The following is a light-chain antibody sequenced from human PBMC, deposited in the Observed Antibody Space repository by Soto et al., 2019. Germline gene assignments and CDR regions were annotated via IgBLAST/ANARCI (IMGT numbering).Light chain of an antibody. V-gene: IGKV3D-15*01. CDR1: QTISSN. Sequence: EVVMTQSPATLSVSPGERATLSCRASQTISSNLAWYQHKPGQAPRLLIYGASTRATGIPARFSGSGSGTEFTLTISSLQSEDFAVYSCQQYNNWPWTFGQGTKVDIK. J-gene: IGKJ1*01. CDR2: GAS. CDR3: QQYNNWPWT.